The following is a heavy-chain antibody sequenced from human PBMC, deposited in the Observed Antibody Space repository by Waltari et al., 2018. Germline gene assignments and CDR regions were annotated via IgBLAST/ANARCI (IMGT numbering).Heavy chain of an antibody. D-gene: IGHD6-19*01. Sequence: QLVGSGGGVVQPGGSLSLPCAASGFTFRNYGMHWVRQSPGKGLEWVAVILSDGSNEYYADSVKGRFTISRDNSKNTLYLQMNSLRVQDTAVYYCARGSYSSGCDFWGQGTQVTVSS. J-gene: IGHJ4*02. CDR3: ARGSYSSGCDF. CDR2: ILSDGSNE. CDR1: GFTFRNYG. V-gene: IGHV3-30*03.